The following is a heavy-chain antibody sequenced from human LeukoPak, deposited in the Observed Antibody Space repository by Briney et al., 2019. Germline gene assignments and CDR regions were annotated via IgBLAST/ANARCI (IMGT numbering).Heavy chain of an antibody. CDR2: IYYSGST. J-gene: IGHJ4*02. CDR1: GGSISSSSYY. Sequence: NPSETLSLTCTVSGGSISSSSYYWGWIRQPPGKGLEWIGTIYYSGSTYYNPSLKSRVTISVDTSKNQFSLKLSSVTAADTALYYCARKDYGDYRCYEYWGQGTLVTVSS. D-gene: IGHD4-17*01. CDR3: ARKDYGDYRCYEY. V-gene: IGHV4-39*07.